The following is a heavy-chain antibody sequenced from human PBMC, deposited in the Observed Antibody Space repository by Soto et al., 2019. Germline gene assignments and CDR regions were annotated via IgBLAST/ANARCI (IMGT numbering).Heavy chain of an antibody. J-gene: IGHJ6*02. CDR2: VTANDGST. CDR1: GLTLSVYA. Sequence: PGGALRLSCAATGLTLSVYAMTWVRQAAGKGLEGVSAVTANDGSTYSADSVKGRFTISRDNSKNTLFLQMNSLRAEDTAVYYCASLGVGDWANYYYYYGMDVWGQGTTVTVSS. V-gene: IGHV3-23*01. D-gene: IGHD2-21*02. CDR3: ASLGVGDWANYYYYYGMDV.